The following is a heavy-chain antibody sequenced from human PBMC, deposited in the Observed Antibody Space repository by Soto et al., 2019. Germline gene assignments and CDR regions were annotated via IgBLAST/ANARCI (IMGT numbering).Heavy chain of an antibody. CDR1: GFNFSTYW. CDR3: ARDFSLDY. J-gene: IGHJ4*02. V-gene: IGHV3-7*03. CDR2: IKEDGSEK. Sequence: EVQLVESGGGLVQPGGSLRLSCAASGFNFSTYWMTWVRQAPGKGLEWVANIKEDGSEKYYVDSVKGRFTISRDNAKNSVYLQINSLRAEETAVYYCARDFSLDYWGQGTLVSVSS.